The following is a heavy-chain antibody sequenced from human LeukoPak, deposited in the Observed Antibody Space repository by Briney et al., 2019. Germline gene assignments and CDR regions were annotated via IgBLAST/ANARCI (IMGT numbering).Heavy chain of an antibody. V-gene: IGHV4-39*07. J-gene: IGHJ4*02. CDR1: GGSISSSLYY. CDR2: IYHSGDT. D-gene: IGHD6-19*01. Sequence: PSETLSLTCTVSGGSISSSLYYWGWLRQPPGKGLEWIGSIYHSGDTYYNPSLKSRVTISVDTSKNQFSLKLDSVTAADTAVYYCAKGTSSGWYYFDYWGQGTLVTVSS. CDR3: AKGTSSGWYYFDY.